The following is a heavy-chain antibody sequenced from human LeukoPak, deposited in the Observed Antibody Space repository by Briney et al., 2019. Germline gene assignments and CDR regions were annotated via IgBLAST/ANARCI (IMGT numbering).Heavy chain of an antibody. D-gene: IGHD4-23*01. J-gene: IGHJ5*02. CDR2: IRYDGNNK. V-gene: IGHV3-30*02. CDR1: GFTFTTCA. CDR3: AKGDDYGANTRLPKYNWFDP. Sequence: GGSLRLSCAASGFTFTTCAMHWVRQAPGKGLEWVAYIRYDGNNKNYADSAKGRFTISRDNFKDMLYLQMNSLRPEDTAVYYCAKGDDYGANTRLPKYNWFDPWGQGTLVTVSS.